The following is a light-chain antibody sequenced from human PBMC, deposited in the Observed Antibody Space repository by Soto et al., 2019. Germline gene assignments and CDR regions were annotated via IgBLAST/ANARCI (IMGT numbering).Light chain of an antibody. CDR3: QQSVSTPPT. CDR2: AAS. Sequence: DIQMTQSPSSLSASVGDRVTITCRASQSIGTYLNWYLQKPGNAPQLLIHAASSLQTGVPSRFSGSGSGTEFTLTISSLQPEDFASFYCQQSVSTPPTFGQGTKLAIK. V-gene: IGKV1-39*01. CDR1: QSIGTY. J-gene: IGKJ2*01.